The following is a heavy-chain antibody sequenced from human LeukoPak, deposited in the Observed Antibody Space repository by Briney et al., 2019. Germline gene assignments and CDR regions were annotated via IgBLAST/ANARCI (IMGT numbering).Heavy chain of an antibody. J-gene: IGHJ4*02. CDR3: ARRIQLGY. CDR1: GFTFSSYS. Sequence: PGGSLRLSCAASGFTFSSYSMNWVRQAPGKGLEWVANIKQDGSEKYYVDSVKGRFTISRDNAKNSLYLQMNSLRAEDTAVYYCARRIQLGYWGQGTLVTVSS. V-gene: IGHV3-7*01. D-gene: IGHD5-18*01. CDR2: IKQDGSEK.